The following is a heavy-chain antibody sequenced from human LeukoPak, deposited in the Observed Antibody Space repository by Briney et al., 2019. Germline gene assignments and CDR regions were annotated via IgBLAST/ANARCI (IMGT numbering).Heavy chain of an antibody. Sequence: GGSLRLSCAASGFTFSSYAMDWVRQAPGKGLEYVSAISSNGGSTYYANSVKGRFTISRDNSKNTLYLQMGSLRAEDIAVYYCARVSWRSSGWRYYYYYGMDVWGQGTTVTVSS. V-gene: IGHV3-64*01. CDR3: ARVSWRSSGWRYYYYYGMDV. J-gene: IGHJ6*02. D-gene: IGHD6-19*01. CDR2: ISSNGGST. CDR1: GFTFSSYA.